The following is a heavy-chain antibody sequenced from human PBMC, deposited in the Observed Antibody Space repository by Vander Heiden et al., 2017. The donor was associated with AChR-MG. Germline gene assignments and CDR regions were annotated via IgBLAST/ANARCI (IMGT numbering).Heavy chain of an antibody. Sequence: EVQLVESGGGLVQPGGSLRLSCAASGFTFGSYWMSLVRQAPGKGLEWVANIKQDGSEKYYVDSVKGRFTISRDNAKNSLYLQMNSLRAEDTAVYYCARDLAIAARPYIDYWGQGTLVTVSS. J-gene: IGHJ4*02. V-gene: IGHV3-7*01. CDR3: ARDLAIAARPYIDY. D-gene: IGHD6-6*01. CDR2: IKQDGSEK. CDR1: GFTFGSYW.